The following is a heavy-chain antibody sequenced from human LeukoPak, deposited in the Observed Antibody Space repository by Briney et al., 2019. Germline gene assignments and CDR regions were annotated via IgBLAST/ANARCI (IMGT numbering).Heavy chain of an antibody. Sequence: GGSLRLSCVVSGITLSNYGMSWVRQAPGKGLEWVSGISERGGSTNYADSVKGRFIISRDTSKNTVYLQMNSLRVEDTAVYFCAKRGIVIRAVIIIGFHKEAYYFDSWGQGILVTVSS. V-gene: IGHV3-23*01. J-gene: IGHJ4*02. CDR1: GITLSNYG. CDR3: AKRGIVIRAVIIIGFHKEAYYFDS. CDR2: ISERGGST. D-gene: IGHD3-10*01.